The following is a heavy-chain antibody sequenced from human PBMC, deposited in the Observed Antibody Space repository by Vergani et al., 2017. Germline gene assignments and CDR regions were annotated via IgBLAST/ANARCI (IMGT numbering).Heavy chain of an antibody. V-gene: IGHV3-30-3*01. CDR2: ISYDGSNK. D-gene: IGHD6-6*01. J-gene: IGHJ5*02. CDR1: GFTLSSYA. Sequence: QVQLVESGGGVVQPGRSLRLSCAASGFTLSSYAMHWVRQAPGKGLEWVAVISYDGSNKYYADSVKGRFTISRDNSKNTLYLQMNSLRDEDTAVYYCARDSVAARGWFDPWGQGTLVTVSS. CDR3: ARDSVAARGWFDP.